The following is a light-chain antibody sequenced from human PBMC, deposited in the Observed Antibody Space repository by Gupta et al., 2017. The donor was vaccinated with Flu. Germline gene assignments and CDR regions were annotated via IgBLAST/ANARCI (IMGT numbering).Light chain of an antibody. CDR1: SSDVGGYNY. V-gene: IGLV2-14*01. CDR3: TSYTSSSTWV. Sequence: QSALTQPASVSGSPGQSITISCTGTSSDVGGYNYVSWYQQHPGKPPKLMIYEVSNRPSEVSNRFSGSKSGNTASLTISGLQTEDEADYYCTSYTSSSTWVFGGGTKLTVL. J-gene: IGLJ3*02. CDR2: EVS.